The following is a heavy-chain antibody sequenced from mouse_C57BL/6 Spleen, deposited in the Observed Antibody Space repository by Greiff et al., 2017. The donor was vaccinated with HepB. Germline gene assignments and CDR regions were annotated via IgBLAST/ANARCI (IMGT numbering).Heavy chain of an antibody. Sequence: VQLQQSGGDLVKPGGSLKLSCAASGFTFSSYGMSWVRQTPDKRLEWVATISSGGSYTYYPDSVKGRFTISRDNAKNTLYLQMSSLKSEDTAMYYCARSGDYYGSQYYCDYWGQGTTLTVSS. CDR2: ISSGGSYT. CDR3: ARSGDYYGSQYYCDY. J-gene: IGHJ2*01. D-gene: IGHD1-1*01. CDR1: GFTFSSYG. V-gene: IGHV5-6*01.